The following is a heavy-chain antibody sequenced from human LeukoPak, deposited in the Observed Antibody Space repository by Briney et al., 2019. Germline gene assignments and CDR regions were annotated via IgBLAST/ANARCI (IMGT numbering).Heavy chain of an antibody. J-gene: IGHJ3*02. CDR3: ATIQGGGPYDAFDI. CDR1: GYTLTELS. Sequence: ASVKVSCKVSGYTLTELSMHWVRQAPGKGLEWMGGFDTEDGETIYAQKFQGRVTMTEDTSTDTAYMELSSLRSEDTAVYYCATIQGGGPYDAFDIWGQGTMVTVSS. CDR2: FDTEDGET. V-gene: IGHV1-24*01. D-gene: IGHD3-16*01.